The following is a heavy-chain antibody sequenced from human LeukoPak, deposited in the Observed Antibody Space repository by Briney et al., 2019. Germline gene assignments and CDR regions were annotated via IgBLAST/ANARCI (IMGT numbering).Heavy chain of an antibody. CDR2: IFHSGST. Sequence: PGGSLRLSCTTSGITFSNSWMSWVRQPPGKGLEWIGQIFHSGSTSYSPSLKSRVTISLDKSKNQFSLKLTSVTAADTAVYYCARSPTKRVTEDYWGHGILVTVSS. V-gene: IGHV4-4*02. CDR3: ARSPTKRVTEDY. J-gene: IGHJ4*01. CDR1: GITFSNSW. D-gene: IGHD1-14*01.